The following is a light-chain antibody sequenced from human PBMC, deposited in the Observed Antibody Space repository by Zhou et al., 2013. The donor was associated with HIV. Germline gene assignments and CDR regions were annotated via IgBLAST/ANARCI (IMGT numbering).Light chain of an antibody. V-gene: IGKV1-6*01. CDR2: GAS. CDR1: QGIGDD. J-gene: IGKJ1*01. Sequence: IQMTQSPSSLSASVGDTITITCRASQGIGDDLAWYQQKPGKAPKLLIYGASILQGGVPSRFIGRGSDTDFTLTISSLQPEDVATYYCQKSDSAPRTFGPGTKVEIK. CDR3: QKSDSAPRT.